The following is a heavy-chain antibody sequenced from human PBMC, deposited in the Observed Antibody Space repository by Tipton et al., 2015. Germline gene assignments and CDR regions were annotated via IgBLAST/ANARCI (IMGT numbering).Heavy chain of an antibody. CDR2: MNPNSGNT. V-gene: IGHV1-8*01. CDR3: ARDSRDRRTGMDV. CDR1: GYTFPSYN. J-gene: IGHJ6*02. D-gene: IGHD1-26*01. Sequence: QSGAEVKKPGASVKVSCKASGYTFPSYNINWVRQATGQGLEWMGWMNPNSGNTGYAQSLQGRVTMTTDSSTSTAYMELTSLRSDDTAVYYCARDSRDRRTGMDVWGQGTTVTVSS.